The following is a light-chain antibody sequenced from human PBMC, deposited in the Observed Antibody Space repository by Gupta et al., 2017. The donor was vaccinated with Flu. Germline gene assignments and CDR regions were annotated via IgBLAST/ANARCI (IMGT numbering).Light chain of an antibody. CDR2: QDT. J-gene: IGLJ1*01. V-gene: IGLV3-1*01. CDR3: QAWDSNTYI. Sequence: SYELKQPPSLSASPGQTASITCFGYKLGNEYVSWYLQRPGQSPVLLIYQDTKRPSGTPERFSGSSSGNTATLTISWTQAPDEADYYCQAWDSNTYIFGAGTRVTVL. CDR1: KLGNEY.